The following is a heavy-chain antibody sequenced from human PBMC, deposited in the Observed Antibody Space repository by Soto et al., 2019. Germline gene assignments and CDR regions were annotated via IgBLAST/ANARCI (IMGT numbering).Heavy chain of an antibody. D-gene: IGHD2-8*01. Sequence: AQSLKISCKGSGYSFTSYCNSCVRQMPAKGLEWKGMLYPSASHTNYSPSFQGHVTISADKSIITAYLQWSSLKASDTAMYYCATHTAILLVVYGPEGWFDPWGQGTLVTVSS. CDR3: ATHTAILLVVYGPEGWFDP. J-gene: IGHJ5*02. V-gene: IGHV5-10-1*01. CDR1: GYSFTSYC. CDR2: LYPSASHT.